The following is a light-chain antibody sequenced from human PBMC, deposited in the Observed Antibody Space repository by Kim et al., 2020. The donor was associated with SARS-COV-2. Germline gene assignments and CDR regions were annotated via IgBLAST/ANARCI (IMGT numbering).Light chain of an antibody. CDR3: MQGTHWWT. CDR2: KVS. Sequence: DVVLTQSPLSLPVTLGQSASISCRSSQSLVHSDGNTYLNWFHQRPGQSPRRLINKVSNRDSGFPDRFSGSGSGTDYTLEISRVEAEDVGVYYCMQGTHWWTFGQGTKVDIK. J-gene: IGKJ1*01. CDR1: QSLVHSDGNTY. V-gene: IGKV2-30*02.